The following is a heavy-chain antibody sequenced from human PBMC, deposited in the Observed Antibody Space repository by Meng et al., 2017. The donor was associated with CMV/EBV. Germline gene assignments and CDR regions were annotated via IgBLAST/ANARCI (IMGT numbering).Heavy chain of an antibody. CDR1: GFTFDDYA. J-gene: IGHJ6*02. CDR3: ARDPAYRCGGDCYYYYGMDV. V-gene: IGHV3-9*01. Sequence: SLKISCAASGFTFDDYAMHWVRQAPGKGLEWVSGISWNSGSIGYADSVKGRFTISRDNAKNSLYLQMNSLRAEDTAVYYCARDPAYRCGGDCYYYYGMDVWGQGTTVTVSS. CDR2: ISWNSGSI. D-gene: IGHD2-21*01.